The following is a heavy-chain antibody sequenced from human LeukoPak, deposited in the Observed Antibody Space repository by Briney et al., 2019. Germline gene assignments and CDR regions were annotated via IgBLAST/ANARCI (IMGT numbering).Heavy chain of an antibody. J-gene: IGHJ6*03. D-gene: IGHD3-3*01. V-gene: IGHV1-2*06. CDR3: ARASTPHDFWSGYATYYYYYMDV. CDR2: INPNSGGT. CDR1: GYTFTSYY. Sequence: ASVKVSCKASGYTFTSYYMHWVRRAPGQGLEWMGRINPNSGGTNYAQKFQGRVTMTRDTSISTAYMELSRLRSDDTAVYYCARASTPHDFWSGYATYYYYYMDVWGKGTTVTVSS.